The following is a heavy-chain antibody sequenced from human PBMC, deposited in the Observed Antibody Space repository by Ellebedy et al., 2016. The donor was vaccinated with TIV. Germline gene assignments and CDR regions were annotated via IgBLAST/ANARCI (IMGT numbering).Heavy chain of an antibody. CDR1: GFTFSDYG. Sequence: PGGSLRLSCAASGFTFSDYGMHRVRQTPGKGLEWVAAISYHGTYKYYADSVKGRFSISRDNSRNTLYLQMDSLRPEDTAVYYCAKDQNGPRDDYNYGVAYWGQGTLVTVSS. CDR3: AKDQNGPRDDYNYGVAY. CDR2: ISYHGTYK. J-gene: IGHJ4*02. D-gene: IGHD5-24*01. V-gene: IGHV3-30*18.